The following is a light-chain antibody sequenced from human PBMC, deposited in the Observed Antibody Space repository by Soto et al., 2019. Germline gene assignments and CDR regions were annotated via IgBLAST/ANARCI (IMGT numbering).Light chain of an antibody. CDR3: QQYNNWPPDRT. CDR2: GAS. V-gene: IGKV3-15*01. Sequence: EIVMTQAPATMSVSPGDRAALSCRASQSVGSNLAWYQQQPGQAPRLLIYGASTRANGIPASFSGSGSGTECTLTISSLQCEDFAIYFCQQYNNWPPDRTFGQGTKVEIK. CDR1: QSVGSN. J-gene: IGKJ1*01.